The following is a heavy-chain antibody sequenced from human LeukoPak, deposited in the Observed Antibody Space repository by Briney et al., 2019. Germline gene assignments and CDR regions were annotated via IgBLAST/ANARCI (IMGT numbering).Heavy chain of an antibody. D-gene: IGHD6-19*01. CDR1: GYISTNYA. Sequence: ASVKVSCKASGYISTNYAMNWVRQAPGQGLEWVGWINTNTGNPTYAQGFTGRFVFSVDTSVSTAYLQISSLKTEDTAVYHCARARRIAVAGTAPNWFDPWGQGTLVTVSS. CDR2: INTNTGNP. CDR3: ARARRIAVAGTAPNWFDP. J-gene: IGHJ5*02. V-gene: IGHV7-4-1*02.